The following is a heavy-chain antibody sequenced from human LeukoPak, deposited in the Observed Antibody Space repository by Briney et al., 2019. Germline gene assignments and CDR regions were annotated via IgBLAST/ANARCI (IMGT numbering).Heavy chain of an antibody. Sequence: ASVKVSCKASGYTFTSYGISWVRQAPGQGLEWMGWISAYNGNTNYAQKLQGRVTMTTDTSTSTAYMELRSLRSDDTAVCYCARDRDYGDSDAFDIWGQGTMVTVSS. CDR2: ISAYNGNT. V-gene: IGHV1-18*01. CDR3: ARDRDYGDSDAFDI. D-gene: IGHD4-17*01. J-gene: IGHJ3*02. CDR1: GYTFTSYG.